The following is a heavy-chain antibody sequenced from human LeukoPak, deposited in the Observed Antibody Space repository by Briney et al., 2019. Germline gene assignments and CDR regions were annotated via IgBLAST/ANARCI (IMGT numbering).Heavy chain of an antibody. Sequence: PGGSLRLSCAASGFTFSAHAMSWVRQAPGKGLEWVSAISRSGSSTDYADSVKGRFTISRDNSKNTLYLQMNSLRPEDTAVYYCAKGGDILTGYYLYWYFDLWGRGTLVTVSS. J-gene: IGHJ2*01. D-gene: IGHD3-9*01. CDR2: ISRSGSST. CDR1: GFTFSAHA. V-gene: IGHV3-23*01. CDR3: AKGGDILTGYYLYWYFDL.